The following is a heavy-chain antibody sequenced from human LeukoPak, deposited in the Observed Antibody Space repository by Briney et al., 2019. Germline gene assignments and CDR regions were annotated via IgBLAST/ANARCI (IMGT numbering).Heavy chain of an antibody. D-gene: IGHD3-9*01. CDR1: GGSISSGGYY. J-gene: IGHJ6*02. CDR2: IYYSGST. V-gene: IGHV4-31*03. Sequence: SETLSLTCTVSGGSISSGGYYWSWIRQHPGKGLEWIGYIYYSGSTYYNPSLKSRVTISVDTSKSQFSLKLSSVTAADTAVYYCARSVPIRYFDWLTPDYYYYGMDVWGQGTTVTVSS. CDR3: ARSVPIRYFDWLTPDYYYYGMDV.